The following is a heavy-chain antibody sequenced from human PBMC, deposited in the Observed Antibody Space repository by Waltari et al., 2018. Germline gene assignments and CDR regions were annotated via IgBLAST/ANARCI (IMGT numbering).Heavy chain of an antibody. Sequence: QVQLQESGPGLVKPSGTLSLTCAVSGGSISSSNWWSWVRQPPGKGLEWIGEIYHSGSTNYSPSLKSRVTISVDKSKNQFSLKLGSVTAADTAVYYCAREGRENCSGGSCYWGGAGWGQGTLVTVSS. J-gene: IGHJ4*02. CDR2: IYHSGST. V-gene: IGHV4-4*02. CDR1: GGSISSSNW. CDR3: AREGRENCSGGSCYWGGAG. D-gene: IGHD2-15*01.